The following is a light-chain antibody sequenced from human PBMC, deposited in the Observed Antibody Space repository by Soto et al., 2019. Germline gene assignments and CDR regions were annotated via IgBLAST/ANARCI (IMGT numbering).Light chain of an antibody. CDR2: EVT. CDR3: NPYTTSRTWV. CDR1: SSDVGGYNY. V-gene: IGLV2-14*01. J-gene: IGLJ3*02. Sequence: QSALTQSASVSGSPGQSITISCTGTSSDVGGYNYVSWYQQHPGKAPKLIIYEVTHRPSGVSDRFSGSRSGNTASLTISGLRAEDEADYYSNPYTTSRTWVFGGGTKLTVL.